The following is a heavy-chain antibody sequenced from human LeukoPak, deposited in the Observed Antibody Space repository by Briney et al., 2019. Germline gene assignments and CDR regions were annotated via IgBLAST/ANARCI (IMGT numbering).Heavy chain of an antibody. V-gene: IGHV1-2*02. CDR1: GYTFTGYY. CDR3: ARGKGAAAGENWFDP. CDR2: INPNSGGT. J-gene: IGHJ5*02. D-gene: IGHD6-13*01. Sequence: AASVKVSCKASGYTFTGYYMHWVRQAPGQGLEWMGWINPNSGGTNYAQKFQGRVTMTRDTSISTAYMELSRLRSDDTAVYYCARGKGAAAGENWFDPWGQGTLVTVSS.